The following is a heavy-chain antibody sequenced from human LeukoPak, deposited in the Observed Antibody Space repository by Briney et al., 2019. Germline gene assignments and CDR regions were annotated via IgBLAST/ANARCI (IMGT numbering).Heavy chain of an antibody. Sequence: ASVKVSCKASGYTFTGHYMNWVRQAPGQGLEWMGWINPNSGGTNYAHKFQGSVTMTRDTSNSTAYMELSSLRSGDTAVYYCARVEYHYDSSGYYDYWGQGTLVTVSS. V-gene: IGHV1-2*07. CDR2: INPNSGGT. J-gene: IGHJ4*02. CDR3: ARVEYHYDSSGYYDY. CDR1: GYTFTGHY. D-gene: IGHD3-22*01.